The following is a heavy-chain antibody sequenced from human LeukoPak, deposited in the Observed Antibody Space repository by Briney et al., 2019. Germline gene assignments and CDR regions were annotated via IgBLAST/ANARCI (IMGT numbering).Heavy chain of an antibody. Sequence: SETLSLTCTVSGGSISSYYWSWIRQPPGKGLEWIGYVYYSGSTNYNPSLKSRVTISVDTSKNQFSLKLSSVTAADTAVYYCARGYSSGWLYYFDYWGQGTLVTVSS. V-gene: IGHV4-59*01. CDR3: ARGYSSGWLYYFDY. CDR1: GGSISSYY. CDR2: VYYSGST. J-gene: IGHJ4*02. D-gene: IGHD6-19*01.